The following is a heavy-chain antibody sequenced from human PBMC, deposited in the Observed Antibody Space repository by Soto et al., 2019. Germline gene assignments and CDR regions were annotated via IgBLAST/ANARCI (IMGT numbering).Heavy chain of an antibody. J-gene: IGHJ6*02. CDR2: IRSKANSYAT. CDR3: TRRKLAGIAAPPGYYGMDV. CDR1: GFTFSGSA. Sequence: EVQLVESGGGLVQPGGSLKLSCAASGFTFSGSAMHWVRQASGKGLEWVGRIRSKANSYATAYAASVKGRFTISRDDSKNTAYLQMNSLKTEDTAVYYCTRRKLAGIAAPPGYYGMDVWGQGTTVTVSS. D-gene: IGHD6-13*01. V-gene: IGHV3-73*01.